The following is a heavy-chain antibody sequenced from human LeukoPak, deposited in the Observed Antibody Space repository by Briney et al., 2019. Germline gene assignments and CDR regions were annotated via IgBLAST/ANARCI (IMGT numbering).Heavy chain of an antibody. CDR1: GYTFTGYY. Sequence: ASVKVSCTASGYTFTGYYMHWVRQAPGQGLEWMGWINPNSGGTNYAQKFQGRVTMTRDTSISTAYMELSRLRSDDTAVYYCARENTVVVVAATRNRPRAFDIWGQGTMVTVSS. V-gene: IGHV1-2*02. J-gene: IGHJ3*02. D-gene: IGHD2-15*01. CDR3: ARENTVVVVAATRNRPRAFDI. CDR2: INPNSGGT.